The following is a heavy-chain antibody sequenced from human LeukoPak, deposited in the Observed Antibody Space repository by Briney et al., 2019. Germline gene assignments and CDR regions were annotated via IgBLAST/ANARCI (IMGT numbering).Heavy chain of an antibody. CDR1: GFTFSNSG. CDR3: ATDRGWFFDN. V-gene: IGHV3-30*03. D-gene: IGHD2-15*01. J-gene: IGHJ4*02. CDR2: TSHDGSEK. Sequence: WGSLRLSCVTSGFTFSNSGMHWVRQAPDTGLEWLAFTSHDGSEKYFADSVKGRFTISRDNSKTTLYPQMNSLREEDTAMFYCATDRGWFFDNWGQGTLVTVAS.